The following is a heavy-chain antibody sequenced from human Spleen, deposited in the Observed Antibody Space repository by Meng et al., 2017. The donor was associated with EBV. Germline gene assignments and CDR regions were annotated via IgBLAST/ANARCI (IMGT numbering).Heavy chain of an antibody. V-gene: IGHV4-34*01. CDR2: INHSGSA. D-gene: IGHD3-22*01. CDR1: GGSVRGYG. J-gene: IGHJ4*02. Sequence: QVQPWVCGLLKPSETLSLTCAVYGGSVRGYGLTSIRQPPGKGLEWIGEINHSGSANYKPSLKSRVTISVDTSKKQFSLKLSSVTAADTAVYYCARGLDDISGYSPAQLDYWGQGTLVTVSS. CDR3: ARGLDDISGYSPAQLDY.